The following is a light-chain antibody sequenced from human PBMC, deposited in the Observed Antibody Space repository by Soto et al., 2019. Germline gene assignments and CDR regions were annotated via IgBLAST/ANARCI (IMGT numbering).Light chain of an antibody. CDR3: QQRSNWHGIT. Sequence: EIVLTQYPATLSLSPGERATLSCRASQGVSSYLAWYQQKPGQAPRLLIYDASNRATGIPARFSGSGPGTDFTLTISSLEPEDFAVYYCQQRSNWHGITFGQGTRLEIK. CDR1: QGVSSY. J-gene: IGKJ5*01. V-gene: IGKV3D-11*01. CDR2: DAS.